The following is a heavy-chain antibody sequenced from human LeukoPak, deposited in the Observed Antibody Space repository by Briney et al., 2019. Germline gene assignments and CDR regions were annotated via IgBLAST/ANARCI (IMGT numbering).Heavy chain of an antibody. V-gene: IGHV4-61*01. D-gene: IGHD3/OR15-3a*01. CDR1: GGSISSGSYY. CDR2: IYYSGST. J-gene: IGHJ4*02. CDR3: ARGTGYSSYYFDY. Sequence: SETLSLTCTVSGGSISSGSYYWSWIRQPPGKGLEWIGYIYYSGSTNYNPSLKSRVTISVDTSKNQFSLKLSSVTAADTAVYYCARGTGYSSYYFDYWGQGTLVTVSS.